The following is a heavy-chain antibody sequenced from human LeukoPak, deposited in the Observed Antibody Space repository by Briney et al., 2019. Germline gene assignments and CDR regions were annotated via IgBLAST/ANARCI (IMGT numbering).Heavy chain of an antibody. V-gene: IGHV4-59*01. J-gene: IGHJ5*02. CDR2: IFYSGST. Sequence: SETLSLTCAVYGGSLCIYYWSCIRQPRRGGVEGSGYIFYSGSTNYNPSLKSRVTISVDTSKNPLSLQLSCVTAADTAVYYCARSGESCSGGSCYSDWFDPWGQGTLVTVS. CDR3: ARSGESCSGGSCYSDWFDP. D-gene: IGHD2-15*01. CDR1: GGSLCIYY.